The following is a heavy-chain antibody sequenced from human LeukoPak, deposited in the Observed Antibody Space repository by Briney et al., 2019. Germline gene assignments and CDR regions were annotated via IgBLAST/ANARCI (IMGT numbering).Heavy chain of an antibody. CDR2: ISSDGTTT. V-gene: IGHV3-74*01. D-gene: IGHD6-13*01. CDR3: ARVRSSSWYDY. CDR1: GFTFSTSW. Sequence: GGSLRLSCATSGFTFSTSWMHWVRQAPGEGLVWVSRISSDGTTTTYADSVKGRFTTSRDNAKNTLYLQMNSLRVEDTAVYYCARVRSSSWYDYWGQGALVTVSS. J-gene: IGHJ4*02.